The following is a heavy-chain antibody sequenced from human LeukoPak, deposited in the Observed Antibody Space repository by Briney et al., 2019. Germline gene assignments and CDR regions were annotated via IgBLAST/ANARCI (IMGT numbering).Heavy chain of an antibody. CDR2: IYYSGST. D-gene: IGHD1-26*01. V-gene: IGHV4-59*01. J-gene: IGHJ3*02. CDR3: AREDFSGTYFAFDI. CDR1: GFTFDDYG. Sequence: GSLRLSCAASGFTFDDYGMSWIRQPPGKGLEWIGYIYYSGSTNYNPSLKSRVTISVDTSKNQFSLKLSSVTAADTAVYYCAREDFSGTYFAFDIWGQGTMVTVSS.